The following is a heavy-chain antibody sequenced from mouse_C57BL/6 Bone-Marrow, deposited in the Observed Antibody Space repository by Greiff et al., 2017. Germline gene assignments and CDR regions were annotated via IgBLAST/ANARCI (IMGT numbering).Heavy chain of an antibody. D-gene: IGHD2-3*01. CDR2: IDPEDGET. V-gene: IGHV14-2*01. Sequence: VQLQQSGAELVKPGASVKLSCTASGFNIKDYYMHWVKQRTEQGLEWIGRIDPEDGETKYAPKFQGKATITAETSSNTAYLQLISLTSEDTAVYDCARCPIYDGYYDYFDYWGQGTTLTVSS. CDR3: ARCPIYDGYYDYFDY. CDR1: GFNIKDYY. J-gene: IGHJ2*01.